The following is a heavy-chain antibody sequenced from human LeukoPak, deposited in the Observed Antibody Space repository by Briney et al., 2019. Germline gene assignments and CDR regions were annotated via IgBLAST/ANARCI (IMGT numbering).Heavy chain of an antibody. CDR1: GGSISSYY. J-gene: IGHJ5*02. CDR3: ATSALPYNWFDP. CDR2: IYYSGST. Sequence: SETLSLTCTVSGGSISSYYWSWIRQPPGKGLEWIGYIYYSGSTNYNPSLKSRVTISVDTSKNQFSLKLSSVTAADTAVYYCATSALPYNWFDPWGQGTLVTVSS. V-gene: IGHV4-59*08. D-gene: IGHD1-26*01.